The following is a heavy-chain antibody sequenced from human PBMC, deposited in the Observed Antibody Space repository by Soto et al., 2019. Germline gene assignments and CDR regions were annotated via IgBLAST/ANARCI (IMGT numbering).Heavy chain of an antibody. CDR2: IYPGDSDT. J-gene: IGHJ6*03. Sequence: GESLKISCKGSGYSFTSYWIGWVRQMPGKGLEWMGIIYPGDSDTRYSPSFQGQVTISADKSISTAYLQWSSLKASDTAMYYCARHILGTASEELRFLEWSSSYYYYYYYMDVWGKGTTVTVSS. CDR1: GYSFTSYW. CDR3: ARHILGTASEELRFLEWSSSYYYYYYYMDV. D-gene: IGHD3-3*01. V-gene: IGHV5-51*01.